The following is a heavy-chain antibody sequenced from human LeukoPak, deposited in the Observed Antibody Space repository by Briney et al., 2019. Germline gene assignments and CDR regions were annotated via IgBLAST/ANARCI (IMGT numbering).Heavy chain of an antibody. CDR1: GGSISSYY. CDR2: ISYSGST. Sequence: SETLSLTCTVSGGSISSYYWSWIRQPPGKGLEWIGYISYSGSTYYNPSLKSRVTISVDTSKNQFSLKLSSVTAADTAVYYCARYWRSLDYFDYWGQGTLVTVSS. J-gene: IGHJ4*02. D-gene: IGHD3-3*01. V-gene: IGHV4-59*08. CDR3: ARYWRSLDYFDY.